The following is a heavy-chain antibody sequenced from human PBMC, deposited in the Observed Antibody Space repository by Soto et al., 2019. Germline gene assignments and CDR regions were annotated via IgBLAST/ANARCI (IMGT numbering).Heavy chain of an antibody. V-gene: IGHV4-4*02. Sequence: QVQLQESGPGLVKPSGTLSLTCAVSGGSISSSNWWSWVRQPPGKGLEWIGEIYHSGSTNYNPSLKSRVTISVDKSKNQFSLKLSSVTAADTAVYYCAREREVQNGVAADPASYYFDYWGQGTLVTVSS. J-gene: IGHJ4*02. CDR3: AREREVQNGVAADPASYYFDY. CDR1: GGSISSSNW. CDR2: IYHSGST. D-gene: IGHD2-15*01.